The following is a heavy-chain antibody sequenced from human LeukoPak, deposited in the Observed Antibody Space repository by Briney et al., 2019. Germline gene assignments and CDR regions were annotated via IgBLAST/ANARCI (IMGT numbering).Heavy chain of an antibody. J-gene: IGHJ4*02. CDR1: GGTFRSYA. D-gene: IGHD3-22*01. CDR2: INPNSGGT. V-gene: IGHV1-2*02. CDR3: ARLLAYYDSSGYYAYYFDY. Sequence: ASVKVSCKASGGTFRSYAISWVRQAPGQGLEWMGWINPNSGGTNYAQKFQGRVTMTRDTSISTAYMELSRLRSDDTAVYYCARLLAYYDSSGYYAYYFDYWGQGTLVTVSS.